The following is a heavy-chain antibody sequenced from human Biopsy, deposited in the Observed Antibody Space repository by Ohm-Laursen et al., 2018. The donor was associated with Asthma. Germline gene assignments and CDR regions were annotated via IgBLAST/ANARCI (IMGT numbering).Heavy chain of an antibody. J-gene: IGHJ6*02. D-gene: IGHD2/OR15-2a*01. CDR2: ISVYNGNT. Sequence: ASVKVSCKTSGYTFNSAGITWVRQAPGQGLEWVGWISVYNGNTKVAQKLQDRVTMITDTSTSTAYMELRSLRSDDTAVYFCARAVGYTQYYGIDVWGQGTTVTVS. V-gene: IGHV1-18*01. CDR3: ARAVGYTQYYGIDV. CDR1: GYTFNSAG.